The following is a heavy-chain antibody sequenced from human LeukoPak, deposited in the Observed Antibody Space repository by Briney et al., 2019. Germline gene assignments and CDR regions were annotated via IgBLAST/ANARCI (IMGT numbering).Heavy chain of an antibody. V-gene: IGHV5-51*01. Sequence: GESLKISCKGSGYSFTNYWIAWVRQMPGKGLEWMGIIYPGDSDTRYSPSFQGQVTISVDKSANTAYLQWGSLKTSDTAIYYCARRDSGYYWFDPWGQGTLVTVSS. J-gene: IGHJ5*02. CDR2: IYPGDSDT. CDR1: GYSFTNYW. CDR3: ARRDSGYYWFDP. D-gene: IGHD5-12*01.